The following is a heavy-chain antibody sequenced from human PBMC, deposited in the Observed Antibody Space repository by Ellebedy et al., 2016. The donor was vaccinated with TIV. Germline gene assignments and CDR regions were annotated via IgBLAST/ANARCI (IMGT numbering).Heavy chain of an antibody. V-gene: IGHV1-2*02. Sequence: ASVKVSCXASGYTFTDYYIHWVRQAPGQGLEWMGWINPNSGGTYYAQKFQGRVTMTKDTSITTAYMELSSLRSDDAAVYYCARRASCGGDCRRGEVDNWGQGTLVTVSS. CDR2: INPNSGGT. CDR1: GYTFTDYY. D-gene: IGHD2-21*02. CDR3: ARRASCGGDCRRGEVDN. J-gene: IGHJ4*02.